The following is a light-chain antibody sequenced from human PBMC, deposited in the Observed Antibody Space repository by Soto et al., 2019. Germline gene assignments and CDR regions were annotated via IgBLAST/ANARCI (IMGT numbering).Light chain of an antibody. CDR3: HQYNNWPLWT. CDR1: QNVDSN. V-gene: IGKV3-15*01. CDR2: GAS. J-gene: IGKJ1*01. Sequence: EIALTQSPATLSVSPGEGATLSCRASQNVDSNLAWYQQKPGLGPRLLIFGASTRATGIPARFSGSGSGTEFTLTITSLQSEDFAVYYCHQYNNWPLWTFGQGTKVDIK.